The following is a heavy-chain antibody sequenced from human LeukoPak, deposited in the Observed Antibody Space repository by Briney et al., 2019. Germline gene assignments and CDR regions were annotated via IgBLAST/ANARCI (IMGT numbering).Heavy chain of an antibody. CDR1: GFTFSSYA. J-gene: IGHJ5*02. CDR3: ASSSYSCSSS. V-gene: IGHV3-23*01. Sequence: PGGSLRLSCAASGFTFSSYAMSWVRQAPGKGLEWVSAISGSGGSTYYADSVKGRFTISRDNAKNSVFLQMNSLRADDTAMYYCASSSYSCSSSWGQGTLVTVSS. CDR2: ISGSGGST. D-gene: IGHD3-10*01.